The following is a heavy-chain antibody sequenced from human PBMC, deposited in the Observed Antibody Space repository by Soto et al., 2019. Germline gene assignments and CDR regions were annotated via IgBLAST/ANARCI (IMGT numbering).Heavy chain of an antibody. V-gene: IGHV3-73*01. Sequence: EVQLVESGGGLVQPGGSLKLACLASGFPLSDSAIHWVSKASGKGLEWVGRIRSKTNNYATTYAAPVRGRFTLSREDSKNTAYLQMNHLESEDAADYYCTRHSGGQVEHSFSYYFMDVWGKGATVSV. CDR1: GFPLSDSA. CDR3: TRHSGGQVEHSFSYYFMDV. J-gene: IGHJ6*03. CDR2: IRSKTNNYAT. D-gene: IGHD2-15*01.